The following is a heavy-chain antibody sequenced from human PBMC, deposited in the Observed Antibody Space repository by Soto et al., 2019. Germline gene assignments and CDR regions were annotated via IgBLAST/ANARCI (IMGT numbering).Heavy chain of an antibody. CDR1: GFTFTTYA. Sequence: VGSLRLSCAASGFTFTTYAMSWVRQAPGKGLEWVSVISRRGDTTYYADSVKGRFTISRDNSKSTLYLQMNSLRAEDTAVYYCARIQAGFDSCGYFSAFDIWGQGTMVTVSS. J-gene: IGHJ3*02. D-gene: IGHD3-22*01. V-gene: IGHV3-23*01. CDR2: ISRRGDTT. CDR3: ARIQAGFDSCGYFSAFDI.